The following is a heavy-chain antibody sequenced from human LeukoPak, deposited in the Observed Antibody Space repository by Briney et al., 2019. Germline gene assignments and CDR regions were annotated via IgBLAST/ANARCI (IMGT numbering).Heavy chain of an antibody. J-gene: IGHJ2*01. V-gene: IGHV3-23*01. Sequence: GGSERLSCAASGFTFSSYAMSWVRQAPGKGLEWVSTISGSGGSTDYADSVKGRFTLSRDNSKNTLFLQVNSLRADDTAVYYCAKFHSPGRVTHFYWYFDLWGRGTLAAHSS. D-gene: IGHD2-21*02. CDR3: AKFHSPGRVTHFYWYFDL. CDR1: GFTFSSYA. CDR2: ISGSGGST.